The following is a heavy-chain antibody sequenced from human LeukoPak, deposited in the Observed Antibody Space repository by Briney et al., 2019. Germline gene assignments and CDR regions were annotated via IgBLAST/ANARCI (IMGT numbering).Heavy chain of an antibody. Sequence: SETLSLTCTVSGGSISSGGYYWSWIRQRPGKGLEWIGYIYYSGSTYYNPSLKSRVIISVDTSKNQFSLKLSSVTAADTAVYYCARDQNGYGFFDLWGQGTLVTVSS. CDR3: ARDQNGYGFFDL. V-gene: IGHV4-31*03. CDR2: IYYSGST. J-gene: IGHJ5*02. D-gene: IGHD6-13*01. CDR1: GGSISSGGYY.